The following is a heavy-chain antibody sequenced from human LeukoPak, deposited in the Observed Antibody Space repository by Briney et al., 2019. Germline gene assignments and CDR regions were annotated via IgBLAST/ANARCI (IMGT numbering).Heavy chain of an antibody. J-gene: IGHJ3*02. D-gene: IGHD3-3*01. V-gene: IGHV1-18*01. CDR2: ISAYNGNT. CDR1: GYTFSSYT. CDR3: ARVGSTYYDFWSGYFDAFDI. Sequence: ASVKVSCKASGYTFSSYTMNWVRQAPGQGLEWMGWISAYNGNTNYAQKLQGRVTMTTDTSTSTAYMELRSLRSDDTAVYYCARVGSTYYDFWSGYFDAFDIWGQGTMVTASS.